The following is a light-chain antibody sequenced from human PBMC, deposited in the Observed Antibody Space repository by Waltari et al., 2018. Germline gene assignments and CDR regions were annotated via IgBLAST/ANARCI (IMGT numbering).Light chain of an antibody. CDR2: WAS. J-gene: IGKJ3*01. CDR1: QSVLDSPNNKNY. Sequence: DIFLTQSPDSLAVSLGERVTIKCTYSQSVLDSPNNKNYLSWYQQRPGQSPKLLIYWASTREAGVPDRFTGSGSGAEFTLTISSLQAEDVAVYYCQQYYRLPFTFGPGTKVEI. V-gene: IGKV4-1*01. CDR3: QQYYRLPFT.